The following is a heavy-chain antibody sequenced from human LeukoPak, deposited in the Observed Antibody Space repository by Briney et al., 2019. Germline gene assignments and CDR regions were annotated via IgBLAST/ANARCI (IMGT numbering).Heavy chain of an antibody. V-gene: IGHV1-2*04. CDR3: ARDRCSGGSCYSFDY. CDR2: INPNSGGT. Sequence: AASVTVSCKASGYTFTGYYMRWVRQGPGEGVGWRGWINPNSGGTNYAQKFQGWVTMTRDTSISTAYMELSRLRSDDTAVYYCARDRCSGGSCYSFDYWGQGTLVTVSS. J-gene: IGHJ4*02. D-gene: IGHD2-15*01. CDR1: GYTFTGYY.